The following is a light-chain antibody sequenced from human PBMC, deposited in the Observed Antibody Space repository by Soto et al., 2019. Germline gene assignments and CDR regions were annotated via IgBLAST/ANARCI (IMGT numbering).Light chain of an antibody. Sequence: EVVLTQSPDTLSLSPGEIATLSCRTSHSVDIYLAWYQQKPGQAPRLLIYDSYNRVTGIPTRCSGSGSGTDFNLTISSLEPEDSAVYYCQQRKYWPPLTFGGGTKVEIK. CDR3: QQRKYWPPLT. CDR1: HSVDIY. J-gene: IGKJ4*01. V-gene: IGKV3-11*01. CDR2: DSY.